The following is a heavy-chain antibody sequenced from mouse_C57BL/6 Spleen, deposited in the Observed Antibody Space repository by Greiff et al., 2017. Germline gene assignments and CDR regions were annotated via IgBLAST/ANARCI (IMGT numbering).Heavy chain of an antibody. V-gene: IGHV1-52*01. CDR2: IDPSDSET. Sequence: QVQLQQPGAELVRPGSSVKLSCKASGYTFTSYWMHWVKQRPIQGLEWIGNIDPSDSETHYNQKFKDKATLTVDKSSSTAYMQLSSLPSEGSAVXYCARDGSYDYNYWGDGATLSVSS. CDR1: GYTFTSYW. D-gene: IGHD2-4*01. J-gene: IGHJ2*01. CDR3: ARDGSYDYNY.